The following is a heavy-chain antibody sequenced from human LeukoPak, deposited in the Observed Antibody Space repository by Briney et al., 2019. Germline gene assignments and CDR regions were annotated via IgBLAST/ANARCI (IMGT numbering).Heavy chain of an antibody. D-gene: IGHD5-18*01. J-gene: IGHJ4*02. CDR1: GYTFTNYY. Sequence: GAPVKVSCKASGYTFTNYYIHWVRQAPGQGLEWMGIINPSDGKTSYAQKFQGRVTMTRDTSTSTVYMELSSLRSEDTAVYYCAREIGPRQLHLWGSAFDYWGQGTLVTVSS. CDR3: AREIGPRQLHLWGSAFDY. CDR2: INPSDGKT. V-gene: IGHV1-46*01.